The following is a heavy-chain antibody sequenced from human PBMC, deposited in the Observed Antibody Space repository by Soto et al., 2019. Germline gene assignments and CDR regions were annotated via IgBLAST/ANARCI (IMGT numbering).Heavy chain of an antibody. Sequence: QITLKESGPTLVKPTQTLTLTCTFSGFSLSTSGVGVGWIRQPPGKALEWLALIYWDDDKRYSPSLRSRLTISKDTSKNKVVLTMTNLDPVDTATYYCIQSRCGGDCLQSYASPYYYGMDVWGQGTTVTVSS. D-gene: IGHD2-21*02. CDR2: IYWDDDK. J-gene: IGHJ6*02. V-gene: IGHV2-5*02. CDR3: IQSRCGGDCLQSYASPYYYGMDV. CDR1: GFSLSTSGVG.